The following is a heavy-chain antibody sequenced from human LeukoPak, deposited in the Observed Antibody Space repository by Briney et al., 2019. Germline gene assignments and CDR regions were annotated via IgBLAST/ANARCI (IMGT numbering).Heavy chain of an antibody. CDR2: INPDGDVT. D-gene: IGHD2-8*01. CDR3: ARGPNHYYYMDF. CDR1: GYPFTGYY. V-gene: IGHV1-2*02. J-gene: IGHJ6*03. Sequence: ASMKVSCKASGYPFTGYYIHWVRQAPGQGLEWMGWINPDGDVTKSAQKFQGRVTMTTDKSINTVFMELSGLTSDDTALYYCARGPNHYYYMDFWGKGTTVSVSS.